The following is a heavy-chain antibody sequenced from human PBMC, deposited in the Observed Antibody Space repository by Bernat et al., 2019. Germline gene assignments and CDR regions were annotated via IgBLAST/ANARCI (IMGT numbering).Heavy chain of an antibody. J-gene: IGHJ6*02. CDR3: AKYIAAGRARYYSMDV. D-gene: IGHD6-13*01. V-gene: IGHV3-30*18. CDR2: ISYDGSNK. Sequence: QVQLVESGGGVVQPGRSLRLSCAASGFTFSSYGMHWVRQAPGKGLEWVAVISYDGSNKYYADSVEGRFTVSRDSSRNTLYLQMNGLRDEDTAMYYCAKYIAAGRARYYSMDVWGQGTTVNVSS. CDR1: GFTFSSYG.